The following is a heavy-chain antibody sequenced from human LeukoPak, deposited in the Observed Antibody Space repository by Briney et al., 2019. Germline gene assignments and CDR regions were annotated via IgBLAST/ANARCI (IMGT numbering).Heavy chain of an antibody. CDR3: AKQDRGGIAAAGTDY. V-gene: IGHV3-23*01. D-gene: IGHD6-13*01. CDR1: GFTFSSYA. CDR2: ISGSGGST. J-gene: IGHJ4*02. Sequence: PGGSLRLSCAASGFTFSSYAMSWVRQAPGKGLEWVSAISGSGGSTYYADSVKGRFTISRDNSKNTLYLQMNSLRGEDTAVYYWAKQDRGGIAAAGTDYWGQGTLVTVSS.